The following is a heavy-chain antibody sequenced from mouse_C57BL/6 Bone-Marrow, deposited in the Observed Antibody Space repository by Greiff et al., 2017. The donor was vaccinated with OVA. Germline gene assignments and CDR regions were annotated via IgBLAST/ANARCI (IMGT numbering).Heavy chain of an antibody. CDR1: GYTFTDYY. CDR3: ARHCYWYFDV. CDR2: INPNNGGT. Sequence: VQLQQSGPELVKPGASVKISCKASGYTFTDYYMNWVKQSHGKSLEWIGDINPNNGGTSYNQKFKGKATLTVDKSSSTAYMELRSLTSEDSAVYYCARHCYWYFDVGGTGTTVTVSS. J-gene: IGHJ1*03. V-gene: IGHV1-26*01.